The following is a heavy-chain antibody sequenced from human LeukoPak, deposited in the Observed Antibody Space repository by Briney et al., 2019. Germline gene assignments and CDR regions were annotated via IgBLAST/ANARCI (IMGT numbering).Heavy chain of an antibody. CDR1: GGSISSYY. D-gene: IGHD5-12*01. CDR3: ARQGGSGYFDY. V-gene: IGHV4-59*08. Sequence: SETLSLTCTVSGGSISSYYWSWIRQPPGKGLEWIGYMYYSGSTNYNPSLKSRATISVDTSKNQFSLKLSSVTAADTAVYYCARQGGSGYFDYWGQGTLVTVSS. J-gene: IGHJ4*02. CDR2: MYYSGST.